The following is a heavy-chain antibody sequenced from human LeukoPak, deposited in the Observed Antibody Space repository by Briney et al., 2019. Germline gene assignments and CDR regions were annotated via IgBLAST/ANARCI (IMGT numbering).Heavy chain of an antibody. Sequence: SETLSLTCTASDGSISSYYWSWLRQSPGKGLEWIGYIYYSGSTNYNPSLRSRVTISVDTSKNQFSLKLSSVTAADTAVYYCARGYCRGTSCNRYTFDMWGQGTMVTVSS. J-gene: IGHJ3*02. CDR2: IYYSGST. V-gene: IGHV4-59*01. CDR3: ARGYCRGTSCNRYTFDM. CDR1: DGSISSYY. D-gene: IGHD2-2*01.